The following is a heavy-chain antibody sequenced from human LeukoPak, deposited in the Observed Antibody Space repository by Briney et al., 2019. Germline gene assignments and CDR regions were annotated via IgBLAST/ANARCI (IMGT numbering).Heavy chain of an antibody. J-gene: IGHJ4*02. D-gene: IGHD6-13*01. CDR3: AREWQGGIAAAGTRIEGDY. CDR1: GFSVSGYW. V-gene: IGHV3-7*01. Sequence: GGSLRLSCAVSGFSVSGYWTTWVRQAPGKGLEWVANIKQDGSEKNYVDSVKGRFTISRDNADNSLFLQMNSLRVEDTAVYYCAREWQGGIAAAGTRIEGDYWGQGTLVAVSS. CDR2: IKQDGSEK.